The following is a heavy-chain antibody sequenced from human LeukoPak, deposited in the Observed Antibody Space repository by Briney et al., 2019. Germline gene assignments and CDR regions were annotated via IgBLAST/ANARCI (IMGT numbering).Heavy chain of an antibody. V-gene: IGHV3-48*01. Sequence: QAGGSLRLSCAASGFTFSSYSMNWVHQAPGKGLEWVSYISSSSSTIYYADSVKGRFTISRDNAKNSLYLQMNSLRAEDTAVYYCARDHLYSLLVPLDYWGQGTLVTVSS. CDR3: ARDHLYSLLVPLDY. J-gene: IGHJ4*02. CDR1: GFTFSSYS. D-gene: IGHD2-8*02. CDR2: ISSSSSTI.